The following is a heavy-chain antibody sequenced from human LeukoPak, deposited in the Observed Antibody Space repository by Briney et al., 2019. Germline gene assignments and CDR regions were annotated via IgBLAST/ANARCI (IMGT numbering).Heavy chain of an antibody. CDR1: GYTFTSYY. CDR3: ARAQRPYCSSTSCYREKDAFDI. V-gene: IGHV1-46*01. CDR2: INPSGGST. D-gene: IGHD2-2*01. Sequence: GASVKVSCKASGYTFTSYYMHWVRQAPGQGLEWMGIINPSGGSTSYAQKFQGRVTMTRDTSTSTVYMELSSLRSEDTAVYYCARAQRPYCSSTSCYREKDAFDIWGQGTMVTVSS. J-gene: IGHJ3*02.